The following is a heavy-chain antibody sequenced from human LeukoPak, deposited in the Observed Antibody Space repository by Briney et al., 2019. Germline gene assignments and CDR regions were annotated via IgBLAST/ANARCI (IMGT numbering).Heavy chain of an antibody. J-gene: IGHJ4*02. Sequence: PGGSLRLSCAASGFTFSDYYMSWIRQAPGKGLEWISYITSSSSDTNYADSVKGRFTISRDNAKKSLHLQMNSLRAEDTAVYYCARDYDILTGYFRGGFDYWGQGTLVTVSS. CDR1: GFTFSDYY. V-gene: IGHV3-11*05. CDR2: ITSSSSDT. D-gene: IGHD3-9*01. CDR3: ARDYDILTGYFRGGFDY.